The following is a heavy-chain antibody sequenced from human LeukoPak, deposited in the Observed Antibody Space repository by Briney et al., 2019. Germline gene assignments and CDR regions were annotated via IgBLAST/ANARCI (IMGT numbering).Heavy chain of an antibody. D-gene: IGHD6-6*01. J-gene: IGHJ4*02. Sequence: SETLSLTCPVSGGSISTYYWSWIRRPRGKGLEWIAYIHSSGPTNYNPSLKSRITISVDTSKNQFSLKSSSVTAADRALYYCARHDAGIAARPFDNWGQGTLVTVSS. V-gene: IGHV4-59*08. CDR3: ARHDAGIAARPFDN. CDR1: GGSISTYY. CDR2: IHSSGPT.